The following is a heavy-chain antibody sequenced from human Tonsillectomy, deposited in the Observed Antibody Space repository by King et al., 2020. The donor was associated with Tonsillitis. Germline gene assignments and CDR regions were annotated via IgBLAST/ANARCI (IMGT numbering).Heavy chain of an antibody. CDR2: IYDSGST. CDR1: GGSISSYY. J-gene: IGHJ4*02. V-gene: IGHV4-59*01. D-gene: IGHD6-13*01. Sequence: VQLVESGPGLVKPSETLSLTCTVSGGSISSYYWSWIRQPPGKGLEWIGYIYDSGSTNYNPSLKSRGTISVDTSKNQPSLKLSSVTAADTAVYYCARGSNIAAAGTGYYFDYWGQGTLVTVSS. CDR3: ARGSNIAAAGTGYYFDY.